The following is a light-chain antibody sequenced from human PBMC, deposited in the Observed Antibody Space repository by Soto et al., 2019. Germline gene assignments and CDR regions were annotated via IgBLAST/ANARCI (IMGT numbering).Light chain of an antibody. CDR3: QQYGSSIT. CDR2: GAS. V-gene: IGKV3-20*01. Sequence: EIVLTQSPGTLSLSTGERATLSCRASQSVSSSYLAWYQQKPGQAPRLLIYGASSRATGIPDRFGGSGSGTDFTLTISRLEPEDFAVYYCQQYGSSITFGQGTRLXIK. CDR1: QSVSSSY. J-gene: IGKJ5*01.